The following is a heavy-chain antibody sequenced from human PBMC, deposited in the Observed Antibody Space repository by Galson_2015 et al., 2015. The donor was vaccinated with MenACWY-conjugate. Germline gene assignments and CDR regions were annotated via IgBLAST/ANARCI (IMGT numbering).Heavy chain of an antibody. D-gene: IGHD3-10*01. CDR2: MKYDGSEQ. CDR1: GFTFGTYW. CDR3: VRPIMTFAAVRSLDN. J-gene: IGHJ4*02. Sequence: SLRLSCAASGFTFGTYWMTWVRQAPGKGLEWVANMKYDGSEQYYVDSVRGRFTISRDNAKNSLYLQTNSLRPEDTAVYYCVRPIMTFAAVRSLDNWGQGTVVTVSS. V-gene: IGHV3-7*01.